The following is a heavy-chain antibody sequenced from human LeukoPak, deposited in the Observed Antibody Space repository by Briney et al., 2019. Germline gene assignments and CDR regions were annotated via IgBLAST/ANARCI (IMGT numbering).Heavy chain of an antibody. CDR1: GGTFSSYA. D-gene: IGHD2-2*02. Sequence: SVKVSCKASGGTFSSYAISWVRQAPGQGLEWMGGIIPIFGTANYAQKFQGRVTITTDESTSTAYMELSSLRSEDTAVYYCARGHERSYTNAFDIWGQGTMVTVSS. CDR3: ARGHERSYTNAFDI. V-gene: IGHV1-69*05. J-gene: IGHJ3*02. CDR2: IIPIFGTA.